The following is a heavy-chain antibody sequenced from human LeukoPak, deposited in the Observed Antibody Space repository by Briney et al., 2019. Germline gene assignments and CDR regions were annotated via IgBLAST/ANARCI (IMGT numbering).Heavy chain of an antibody. D-gene: IGHD5-18*01. V-gene: IGHV3-74*01. CDR3: ARDSSYGYDY. J-gene: IGHJ4*02. CDR1: GFTLSNHL. Sequence: GGSLRLFCAGSGFTLSNHLKHWVRQAPGKGLVWVSRIKSDGTYTTYAASVKSRFTISRDNAKNKLYLQMNSLRAEDTAVYYCARDSSYGYDYWGQGTLVTVSS. CDR2: IKSDGTYT.